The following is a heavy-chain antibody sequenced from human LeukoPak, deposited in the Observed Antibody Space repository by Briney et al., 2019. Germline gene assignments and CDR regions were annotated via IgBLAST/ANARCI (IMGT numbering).Heavy chain of an antibody. CDR3: ARGGWAFDY. J-gene: IGHJ4*02. CDR1: GFTFSSYE. Sequence: VGSLRLSCAASGFTFSSYEMNWVRQAPGKGLEGVSYISSSGSTIYNADSVKGRFTISRDNAKDSLYLQMNNLRAEDTAVYYCARGGWAFDYWGQGTLVTVSS. V-gene: IGHV3-48*03. D-gene: IGHD6-19*01. CDR2: ISSSGSTI.